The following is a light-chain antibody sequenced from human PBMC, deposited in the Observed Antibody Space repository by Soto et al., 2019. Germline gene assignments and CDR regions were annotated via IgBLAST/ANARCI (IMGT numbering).Light chain of an antibody. Sequence: QAVVTQPPSASGTPGQRVTISCSGSNSNIGRNTVTWYQQLPGTAPKLLIYSNNQRPSGVPDRFSGSKSGTSASLAISGLQSEDEADYLCAAWDDSLNGFQRFGGGTKLTVL. J-gene: IGLJ2*01. CDR2: SNN. V-gene: IGLV1-44*01. CDR3: AAWDDSLNGFQR. CDR1: NSNIGRNT.